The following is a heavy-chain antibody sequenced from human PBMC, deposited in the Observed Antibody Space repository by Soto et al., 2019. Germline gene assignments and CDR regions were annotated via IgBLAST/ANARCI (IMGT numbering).Heavy chain of an antibody. Sequence: PPERMSPTCPVSSGSLRSGGSYWNWIRQHPGKGLEWIGYIYYSGSTYYNPSLKRRLTISVDTSKNQFSLKLSSVTAADTAVYYCVRXGYCSGGSCYASSWFDPWGQGTLVTVSS. J-gene: IGHJ5*02. D-gene: IGHD2-15*01. V-gene: IGHV4-31*03. CDR1: SGSLRSGGSY. CDR2: IYYSGST. CDR3: VRXGYCSGGSCYASSWFDP.